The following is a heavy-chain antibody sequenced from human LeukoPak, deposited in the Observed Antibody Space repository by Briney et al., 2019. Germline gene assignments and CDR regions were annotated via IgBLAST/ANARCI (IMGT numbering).Heavy chain of an antibody. Sequence: ASVKVSCKASGYTFTGYYMHWVRQAPGQGLEWMGWINPNSGGTNYAQKFQGRVTMTGDTSISTAYMELSRLRSDDTAVYYCARDPAGYSGYDSGYWGQGTLVTVSS. CDR1: GYTFTGYY. CDR2: INPNSGGT. D-gene: IGHD5-12*01. J-gene: IGHJ4*02. CDR3: ARDPAGYSGYDSGY. V-gene: IGHV1-2*02.